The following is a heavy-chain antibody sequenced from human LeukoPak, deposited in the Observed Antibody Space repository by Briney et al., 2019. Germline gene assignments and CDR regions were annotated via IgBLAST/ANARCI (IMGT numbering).Heavy chain of an antibody. D-gene: IGHD3-10*01. CDR3: ARDMFYGSGILFGYYYMDV. V-gene: IGHV3-21*01. Sequence: PGGSLRLSCAASGFTFSSYSMNWVRQAPGKGLEWVSSISSSSSYIYYADSVKGRFTISRDNAKNSLYLQMNSLRAEDTAVYYCARDMFYGSGILFGYYYMDVWGKGTTVTISS. J-gene: IGHJ6*03. CDR1: GFTFSSYS. CDR2: ISSSSSYI.